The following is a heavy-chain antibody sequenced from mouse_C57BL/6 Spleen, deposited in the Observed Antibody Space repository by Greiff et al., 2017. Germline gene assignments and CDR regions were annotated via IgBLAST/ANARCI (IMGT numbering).Heavy chain of an antibody. CDR2: IDPETGGT. V-gene: IGHV1-15*01. Sequence: VQLQQSGAELVRPGASVTLSCKASGYTFTDYEMHWVKQTPVHGLEWIGAIDPETGGTAYNQKFKGKAILTADKSSSTAYMELRSLTSEDSAVYYCTRLTGWYFDVWGTGTTVTVSS. J-gene: IGHJ1*03. CDR1: GYTFTDYE. CDR3: TRLTGWYFDV. D-gene: IGHD4-1*01.